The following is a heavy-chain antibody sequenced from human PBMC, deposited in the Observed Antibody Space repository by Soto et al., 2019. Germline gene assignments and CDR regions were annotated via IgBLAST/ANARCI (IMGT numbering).Heavy chain of an antibody. Sequence: EVQLVESGGALVQPGGPLSLSCAASGLTFSSYRMHWVRQAPGKGLVWVSRINSDGSSTSYADSVKGRFTISRDNAKNTLYLQMNSLRAEDTAVYYCVRTSLVVAAATREDYWGQGTLVTVSS. J-gene: IGHJ4*02. D-gene: IGHD2-15*01. CDR2: INSDGSST. V-gene: IGHV3-74*01. CDR3: VRTSLVVAAATREDY. CDR1: GLTFSSYR.